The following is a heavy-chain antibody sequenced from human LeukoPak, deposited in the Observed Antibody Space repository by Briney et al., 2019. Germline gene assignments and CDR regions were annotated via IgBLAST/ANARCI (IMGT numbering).Heavy chain of an antibody. J-gene: IGHJ4*02. D-gene: IGHD6-19*01. CDR1: GFTFDDYA. V-gene: IGHV3-9*01. CDR3: ATSVAGFDY. CDR2: ISWNSGSI. Sequence: GGSLRLSCAASGFTFDDYAMHWVRQAPGKGLEWVSGISWNSGSIGYADSVKGRFTISRDNAKNSLYLQMNSLRAEDTALYYCATSVAGFDYWGQGTLVTVSS.